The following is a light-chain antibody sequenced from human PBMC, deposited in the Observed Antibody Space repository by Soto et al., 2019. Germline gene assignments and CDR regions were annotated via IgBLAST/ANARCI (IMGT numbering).Light chain of an antibody. V-gene: IGKV3-11*01. CDR1: QTVSSF. CDR2: DSS. J-gene: IGKJ3*01. Sequence: VLTQSPATLSLSPGERATLSCRASQTVSSFLAWYQQKPGQAPRLLIHDSSDRATGIPARFSGSGSGTDFTLTISSLEPEDNATYYCQQYENRPYTFGPGTKVDVK. CDR3: QQYENRPYT.